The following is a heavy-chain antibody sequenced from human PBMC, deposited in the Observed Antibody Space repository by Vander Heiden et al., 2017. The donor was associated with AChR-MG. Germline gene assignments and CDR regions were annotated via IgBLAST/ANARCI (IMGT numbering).Heavy chain of an antibody. Sequence: QVQLVQSGGEVTKPGASVKVSCKASGYTFTSYARHWVRQAPGQRLEWMGWINAGNGNTKDSQKFQSRVTITRDTSASTAYMELRSLRSEDTAVYYCARSGYDDYWGQGTLVTVSS. J-gene: IGHJ4*02. D-gene: IGHD5-12*01. CDR3: ARSGYDDY. CDR2: INAGNGNT. CDR1: GYTFTSYA. V-gene: IGHV1-3*01.